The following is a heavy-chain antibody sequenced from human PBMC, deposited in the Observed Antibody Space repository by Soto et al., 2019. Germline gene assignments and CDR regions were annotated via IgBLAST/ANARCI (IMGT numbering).Heavy chain of an antibody. CDR1: GFTFSSYW. V-gene: IGHV3-74*01. CDR3: AREAYYYDSSGYLDY. D-gene: IGHD3-22*01. Sequence: GGSLRLSCAASGFTFSSYWMHWVRQAPGKGLVWVSRINSDGSSTSYADSVKGRFTISRDNAKNTLYLQMNSLRAEDTAVYYCAREAYYYDSSGYLDYWGQGTLVTVSS. J-gene: IGHJ4*02. CDR2: INSDGSST.